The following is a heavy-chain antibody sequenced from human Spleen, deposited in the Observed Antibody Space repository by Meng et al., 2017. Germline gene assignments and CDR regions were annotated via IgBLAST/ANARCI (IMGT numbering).Heavy chain of an antibody. Sequence: LPEFGPELVEPFTTPSPPLTGPWGSISSGGYYWSWIRQHPGKGLEWIGYIYYSGSTYYNPSLKSLVTISVDTSKNQFSLKLSSVTAADTAVYYCARVTTVTDIYFDYWGQGTLVTVSS. CDR1: GSISSGGYY. CDR2: IYYSGST. D-gene: IGHD4-17*01. J-gene: IGHJ4*02. V-gene: IGHV4-31*01. CDR3: ARVTTVTDIYFDY.